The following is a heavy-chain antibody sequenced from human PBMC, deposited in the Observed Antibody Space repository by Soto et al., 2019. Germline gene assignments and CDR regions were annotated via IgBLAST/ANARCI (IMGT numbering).Heavy chain of an antibody. CDR3: AKGQRANAFIGDHYYCGREG. J-gene: IGHJ6*02. Sequence: WGSLRLSCAASGFTFSSYGMHWVRQAPGKGLEWVAVISYDGSNKYYADSVKGRFTISRDNSKNTLYLQMNSLRAEDTAVYYCAKGQRANAFIGDHYYCGREGWGQWTTVIVSS. D-gene: IGHD2-8*01. V-gene: IGHV3-30*18. CDR2: ISYDGSNK. CDR1: GFTFSSYG.